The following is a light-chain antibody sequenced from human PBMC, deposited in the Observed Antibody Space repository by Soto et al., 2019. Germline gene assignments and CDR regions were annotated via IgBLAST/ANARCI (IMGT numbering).Light chain of an antibody. CDR1: QSVGSY. V-gene: IGKV3-11*01. Sequence: IVLTQSPPSLSLFPGERATLSCRASQSVGSYLAWYQHKPGQAPRLLISDASNRATGIPARFSGSGSETDFTLTISSLEPEDSAVYYCRQRSNWPSLTFGGGTKVDIK. CDR3: RQRSNWPSLT. CDR2: DAS. J-gene: IGKJ4*01.